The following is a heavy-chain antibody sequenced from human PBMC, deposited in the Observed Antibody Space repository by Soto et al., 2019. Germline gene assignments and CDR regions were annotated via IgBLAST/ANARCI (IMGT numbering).Heavy chain of an antibody. V-gene: IGHV4-39*01. D-gene: IGHD2-21*01. Sequence: QLQLHESGPGPVKASETLSLTCSVSGGSISGRAYYWAWIRQPPGKGLEWIGSIYYSGATYSNPSLKRRVIIAVDTAKNQFSLNLTSVTAPDTATYYCAREQCGGEKCFSERDVSYYYVGVWGKGTTVTVSS. CDR3: AREQCGGEKCFSERDVSYYYVGV. J-gene: IGHJ6*03. CDR1: GGSISGRAYY. CDR2: IYYSGAT.